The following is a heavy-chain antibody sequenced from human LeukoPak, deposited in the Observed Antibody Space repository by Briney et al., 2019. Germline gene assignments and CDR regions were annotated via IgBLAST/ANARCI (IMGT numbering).Heavy chain of an antibody. Sequence: SVKVSCKASGGTFSSYAISWVRQAPGQGLEWMGGIIPIFGTANYAQKSQGRVTITADESTSTAYMELSSLRSEDTAVYYCARGQKYSYGYYFDYWGQGALVTVSS. CDR1: GGTFSSYA. CDR2: IIPIFGTA. CDR3: ARGQKYSYGYYFDY. D-gene: IGHD5-18*01. J-gene: IGHJ4*02. V-gene: IGHV1-69*13.